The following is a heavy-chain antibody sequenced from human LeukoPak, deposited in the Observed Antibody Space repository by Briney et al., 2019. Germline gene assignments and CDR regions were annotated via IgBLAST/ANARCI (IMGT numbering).Heavy chain of an antibody. D-gene: IGHD1-26*01. J-gene: IGHJ4*02. CDR3: ATPYSGSYYLDS. Sequence: ASVKVSCKASGYTFTGYYMHWVRQAPGQGLEWMGWINPNSGGTNYAQKFQGRVTMTRDTSISPAYMQLSRLRSDDTAVYYCATPYSGSYYLDSWGQGTLVTVSS. CDR1: GYTFTGYY. CDR2: INPNSGGT. V-gene: IGHV1-2*02.